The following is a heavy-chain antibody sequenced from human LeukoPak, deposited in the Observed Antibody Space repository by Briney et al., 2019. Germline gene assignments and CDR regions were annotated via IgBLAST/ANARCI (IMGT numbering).Heavy chain of an antibody. D-gene: IGHD6-6*01. CDR3: ARKNGAARMLAFDI. V-gene: IGHV3-7*01. Sequence: GGSLRLSCAASGFTFSSYWMSWVRQAPGKGLEWVADIKQDGSEEDYVDSVKGRFTISRDNAKNSLYLQMNSLRAEDTAVYYCARKNGAARMLAFDIWGQGTMVTVSS. J-gene: IGHJ3*02. CDR2: IKQDGSEE. CDR1: GFTFSSYW.